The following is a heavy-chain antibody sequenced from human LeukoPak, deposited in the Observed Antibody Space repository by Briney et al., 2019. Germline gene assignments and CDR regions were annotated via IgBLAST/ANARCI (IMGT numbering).Heavy chain of an antibody. Sequence: SQTLSLTCVISGDSVSSNSAAWNWIRQSPSRGLEWLGRTYYRSKWYNDHAVSVKSRITLNPDTSKNQFSLQLNSVTPEDTAVYYCARSTHVAATGPLGIDYWGQGTLVTVSS. CDR3: ARSTHVAATGPLGIDY. CDR1: GDSVSSNSAA. CDR2: TYYRSKWYN. V-gene: IGHV6-1*01. D-gene: IGHD6-13*01. J-gene: IGHJ4*02.